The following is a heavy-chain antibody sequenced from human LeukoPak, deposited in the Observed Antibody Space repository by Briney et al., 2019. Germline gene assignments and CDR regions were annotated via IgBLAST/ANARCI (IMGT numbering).Heavy chain of an antibody. CDR1: GFTFSSYE. V-gene: IGHV3-48*03. CDR2: ISSSGSTI. Sequence: GGSLRLSCAASGFTFSSYEMNWVRQAPGKGLECVSYISSSGSTIYYADSVKGRFTISRDNAKNSLYLQMNSLRAEDTAVYYCARGFPRFWYYYYGVDVWGQGTTVTVSS. J-gene: IGHJ6*02. CDR3: ARGFPRFWYYYYGVDV. D-gene: IGHD3-9*01.